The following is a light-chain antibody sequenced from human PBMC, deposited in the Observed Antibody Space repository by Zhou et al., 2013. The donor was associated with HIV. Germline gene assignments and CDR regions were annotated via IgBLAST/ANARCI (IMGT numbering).Light chain of an antibody. J-gene: IGKJ5*01. CDR2: DAS. CDR1: QTVSRSY. V-gene: IGKV3-20*01. Sequence: EIVLTQSPGTLSLSPGERATLSCRVSQTVSRSYLAWYQQKPGQAPRLLISDASTRALGIPDRFSGSGSGTDFTLSISRLEPEDFAVYYCQQYDRSPITFGQGTRLE. CDR3: QQYDRSPIT.